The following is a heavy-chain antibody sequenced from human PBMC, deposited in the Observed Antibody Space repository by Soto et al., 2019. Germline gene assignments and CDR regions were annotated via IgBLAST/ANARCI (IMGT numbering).Heavy chain of an antibody. CDR3: ARYYLVVVHGYVFDI. Sequence: SETLSLTCAVYGGSFSGYYWSWIRQPPGKGLEWIGEINHSGSTKYNSSLESRVTISLDTSKNQVSLRLTSVTAADTAVYYCARYYLVVVHGYVFDIWSQGKTVTVSS. CDR2: INHSGST. V-gene: IGHV4-34*01. CDR1: GGSFSGYY. J-gene: IGHJ3*02. D-gene: IGHD2-15*01.